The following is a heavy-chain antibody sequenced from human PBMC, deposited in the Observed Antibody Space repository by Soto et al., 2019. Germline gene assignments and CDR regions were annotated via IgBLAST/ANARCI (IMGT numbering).Heavy chain of an antibody. Sequence: GASVKVSCKASGYTFTSYYMHWVRQAPRQGLEWMGIINPSGGSTSYAQKFQGRVTMTRDTSTSTVYMELSSLRSEDTAVYYCARDPGGAAMVIHYGMDVWGQGTTVTVSS. CDR2: INPSGGST. CDR3: ARDPGGAAMVIHYGMDV. V-gene: IGHV1-46*01. D-gene: IGHD5-18*01. J-gene: IGHJ6*02. CDR1: GYTFTSYY.